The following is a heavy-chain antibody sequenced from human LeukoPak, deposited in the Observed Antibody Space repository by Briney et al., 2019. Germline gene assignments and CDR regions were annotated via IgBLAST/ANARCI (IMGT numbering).Heavy chain of an antibody. D-gene: IGHD6-13*01. CDR3: TAAAGTSFDY. J-gene: IGHJ4*02. CDR1: GFTFSTYD. V-gene: IGHV3-15*01. CDR2: IKSKTDGGTT. Sequence: PGGSLRLSCAASGFTFSTYDISWVRQAPGKGLEWVGRIKSKTDGGTTDYAAPVKGRFTISRDDSKNTLYLQMNSLKTEDTAVYYCTAAAGTSFDYWGQGTLVTVSS.